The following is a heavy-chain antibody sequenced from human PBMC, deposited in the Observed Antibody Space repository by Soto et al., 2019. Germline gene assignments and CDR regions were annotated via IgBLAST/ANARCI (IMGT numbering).Heavy chain of an antibody. J-gene: IGHJ4*02. Sequence: QVQLVQSGAEVKKPGASVKVSCKASGYTFTGYYMHWVRQAPGQGLEWMGWINPNSGGTNYAKKFQGRVTMTRDTSISTAYMELSRLRSDDTAVYYCASPVDTAMAFDYWGQGTLVTVSS. V-gene: IGHV1-2*02. D-gene: IGHD5-18*01. CDR2: INPNSGGT. CDR1: GYTFTGYY. CDR3: ASPVDTAMAFDY.